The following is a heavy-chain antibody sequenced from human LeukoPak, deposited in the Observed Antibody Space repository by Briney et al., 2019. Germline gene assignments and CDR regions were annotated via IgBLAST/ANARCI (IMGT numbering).Heavy chain of an antibody. Sequence: GGSLRLSCAASGFTFSSYWMTWVRQAPGKGLDWVANINQDGSERYYVDSVKGRFTISRDNTRNSLYLQMNSQRVEDTAVYYCTLGRGSAYWGQGTLVTVSS. CDR1: GFTFSSYW. CDR3: TLGRGSAY. V-gene: IGHV3-7*01. D-gene: IGHD3-3*02. J-gene: IGHJ4*02. CDR2: INQDGSER.